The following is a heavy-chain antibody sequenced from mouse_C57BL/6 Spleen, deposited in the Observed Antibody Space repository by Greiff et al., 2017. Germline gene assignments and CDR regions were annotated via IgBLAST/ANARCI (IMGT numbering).Heavy chain of an antibody. D-gene: IGHD1-1*01. V-gene: IGHV1-64*01. CDR2: IHPNSGST. J-gene: IGHJ2*01. CDR1: GYTFTSYW. CDR3: ARSEATVVARYFDY. Sequence: QVQLKQPGAELVKPGASVKLSCKASGYTFTSYWMHWVKQRPGQGLEWIGMIHPNSGSTNYNEKFKSKATLTVDKSSSTAYMQLSSLTSEDSAVYYCARSEATVVARYFDYWGQGTTLTVSS.